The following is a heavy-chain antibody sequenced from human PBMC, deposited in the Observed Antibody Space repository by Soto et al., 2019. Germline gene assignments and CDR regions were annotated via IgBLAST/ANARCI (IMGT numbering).Heavy chain of an antibody. CDR1: VVSIISINFY. CDR2: IYYTGST. J-gene: IGHJ4*02. V-gene: IGHV4-39*01. D-gene: IGHD3-16*02. CDR3: ERSLYARSEQLDY. Sequence: SDTLSLTCTVSVVSIISINFYWCWIRQPPGKGLEWIGNIYYTGSTYYNPPLKSRVTISVDTSKNQFSLKLSSVTAADTAVYFCERSLYARSEQLDYWGKGTMVTVS.